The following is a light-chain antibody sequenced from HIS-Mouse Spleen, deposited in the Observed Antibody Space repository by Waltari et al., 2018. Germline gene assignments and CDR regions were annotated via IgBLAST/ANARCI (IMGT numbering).Light chain of an antibody. CDR2: SNT. CDR1: SSNIGSNT. CDR3: AAWDDSLNGWV. V-gene: IGLV1-44*01. J-gene: IGLJ3*02. Sequence: QSVLTQPPSASGTPGQRVTISCSGSSSNIGSNTVNWYQQLPGTAPKLLIYSNTQRPSGVPDRFSCSKSGTSASLAISGLQSEDEADYYCAAWDDSLNGWVFGGGTKLTVL.